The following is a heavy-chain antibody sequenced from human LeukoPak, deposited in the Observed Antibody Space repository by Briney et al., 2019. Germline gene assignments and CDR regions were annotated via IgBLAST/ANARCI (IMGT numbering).Heavy chain of an antibody. CDR2: IYDSGST. CDR3: AGPPSIAARPPLYYYYYYMDV. J-gene: IGHJ6*03. CDR1: GVSISSYY. Sequence: SETLSLTCTVSGVSISSYYWSWIRQSPGKGLEWIGYIYDSGSTNYNPSLKSRVTISVDTSKNQFSLKLSSVTAADTAVYYCAGPPSIAARPPLYYYYYYMDVWGKGTTVTVSS. D-gene: IGHD6-6*01. V-gene: IGHV4-59*08.